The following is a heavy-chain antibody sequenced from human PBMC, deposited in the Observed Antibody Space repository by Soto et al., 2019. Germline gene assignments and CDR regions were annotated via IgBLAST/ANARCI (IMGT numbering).Heavy chain of an antibody. J-gene: IGHJ6*02. CDR3: ARDCSSTSCYYYYGMDV. V-gene: IGHV1-69*06. Sequence: SVKVSCKASGGTFSSYAISWVRQAPGQGLEWMGGIIPIFGTANYAQKFQGRVTITADKSTSTAYMELSSLRSEDTAVYYCARDCSSTSCYYYYGMDVWGQGTTVTVSS. CDR1: GGTFSSYA. CDR2: IIPIFGTA. D-gene: IGHD2-2*01.